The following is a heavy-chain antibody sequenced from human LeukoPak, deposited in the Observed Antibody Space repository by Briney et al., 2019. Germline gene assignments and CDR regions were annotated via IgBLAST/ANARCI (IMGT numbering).Heavy chain of an antibody. CDR2: IIPIFGTA. CDR3: ARDRGSGWLPYCFDY. V-gene: IGHV1-69*05. Sequence: ASVKVSCKASGGTFSSYAISWVRQAPGQGLEWMGRIIPIFGTANYAQKFQGRVTITTDESTSTAYMELSSLRSEDTAVYYCARDRGSGWLPYCFDYWGQGTLVTVSS. D-gene: IGHD6-19*01. CDR1: GGTFSSYA. J-gene: IGHJ4*02.